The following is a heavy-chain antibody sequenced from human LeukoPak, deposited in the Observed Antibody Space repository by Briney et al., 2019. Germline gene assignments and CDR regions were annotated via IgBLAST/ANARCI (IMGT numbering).Heavy chain of an antibody. CDR3: ARTTQNRIVGATVGDAFDI. CDR1: GYTFTGYY. D-gene: IGHD1-26*01. CDR2: ISAYNGNT. Sequence: ASVKVSCKASGYTFTGYYMHWVRQAPGQGLEWMGWISAYNGNTNYAQKLQGRVTMTTDTSTSTAYMELRSLRSDDTAVYYCARTTQNRIVGATVGDAFDIWGQGTMVTVSS. V-gene: IGHV1-18*04. J-gene: IGHJ3*02.